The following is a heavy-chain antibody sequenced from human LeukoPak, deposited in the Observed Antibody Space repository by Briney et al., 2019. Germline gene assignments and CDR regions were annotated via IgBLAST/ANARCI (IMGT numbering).Heavy chain of an antibody. CDR2: IYYSGST. CDR3: ARDYYDSSGYDAFDI. CDR1: GGSISSYY. J-gene: IGHJ3*02. V-gene: IGHV4-59*01. Sequence: PSETLSLTCTVSGGSISSYYWSWIRQPPGKGLEWIGYIYYSGSTNYNPSLKSRVTISVDMSKNQFSLKLSSVTAADTAVYYCARDYYDSSGYDAFDIWGQGTMVTVSS. D-gene: IGHD3-22*01.